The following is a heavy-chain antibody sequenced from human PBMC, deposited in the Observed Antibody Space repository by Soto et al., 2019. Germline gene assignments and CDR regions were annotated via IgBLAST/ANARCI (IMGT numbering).Heavy chain of an antibody. CDR3: ARGGVSTRTFDY. J-gene: IGHJ4*02. D-gene: IGHD3-3*01. V-gene: IGHV5-51*01. CDR1: GYNFSCYW. CDR2: IYPSDSDT. Sequence: XESRKISWKGSGYNFSCYWIAWVRQMPGRGLELMGIIYPSDSDTRYRPSFQGQVTISADKSISSAYLQWSSLRASDTAMYYCARGGVSTRTFDYWGQGTPVTGSS.